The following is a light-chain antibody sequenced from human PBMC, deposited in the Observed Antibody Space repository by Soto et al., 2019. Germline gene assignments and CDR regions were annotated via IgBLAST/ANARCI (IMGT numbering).Light chain of an antibody. CDR2: SNH. J-gene: IGLJ1*01. Sequence: QSVLTQPPSASGTPGQTVTASCSGSSSNIGSYTVNWYQQLPGTAPKLVIYSNHQRPSGVPDRFSGSKSGTSASLAISGLQSEDEADYYCAAWDDSLNGSVFGSGTKLTVL. CDR1: SSNIGSYT. CDR3: AAWDDSLNGSV. V-gene: IGLV1-44*01.